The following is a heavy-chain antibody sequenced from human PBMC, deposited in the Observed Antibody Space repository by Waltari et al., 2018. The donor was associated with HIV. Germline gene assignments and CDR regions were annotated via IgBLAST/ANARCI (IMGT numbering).Heavy chain of an antibody. V-gene: IGHV4-34*01. Sequence: QVQLQQWGAGLLKPSETLSLTCAVYGGSFSGYYWSWIRQPPGKGLEWLGEINHSGSTNYNPSLKSRVTIAVDTAKNQFSRKLSSVTAADTAVYYCARGAESYDILTGYWTLYFDYWGQGTLVTVSS. CDR2: INHSGST. J-gene: IGHJ4*02. CDR3: ARGAESYDILTGYWTLYFDY. CDR1: GGSFSGYY. D-gene: IGHD3-9*01.